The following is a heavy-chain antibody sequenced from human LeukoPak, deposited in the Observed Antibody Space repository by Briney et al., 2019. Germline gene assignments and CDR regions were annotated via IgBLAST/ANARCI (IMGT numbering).Heavy chain of an antibody. J-gene: IGHJ6*02. V-gene: IGHV5-51*01. Sequence: GESLKISCKGSGYSFTSYWIGWVRQMPGKGLEWMGIIYPGDSDTRYSPSFQGQVTISADKSISTAYLQWSSLRASDTATYYCARIAAPTGNGMDVWGQGTTVTVSS. D-gene: IGHD6-13*01. CDR2: IYPGDSDT. CDR1: GYSFTSYW. CDR3: ARIAAPTGNGMDV.